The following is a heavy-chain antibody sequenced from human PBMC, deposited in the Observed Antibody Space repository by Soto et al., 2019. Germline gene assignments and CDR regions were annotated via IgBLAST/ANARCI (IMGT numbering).Heavy chain of an antibody. CDR3: ETRPDAFDS. CDR1: GYRFTSYW. J-gene: IGHJ3*02. CDR2: IYPGDSDT. V-gene: IGHV5-51*01. Sequence: GEYLKISCKCSGYRFTSYWIGWVRQMPGKGLERMGIIYPGDSDTRYSPSFQGQVTISADKSISTAYLQWSSLKASDTAMSYWETRPDAFDSWGQGTMVSLSS.